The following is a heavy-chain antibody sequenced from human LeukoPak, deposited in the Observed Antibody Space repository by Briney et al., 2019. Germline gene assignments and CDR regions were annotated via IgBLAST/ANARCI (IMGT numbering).Heavy chain of an antibody. J-gene: IGHJ4*02. CDR2: IYTSGST. V-gene: IGHV4-4*07. Sequence: SETLSLTCTVSGGSISSYYWSWIRQPAGKGLEWIGRIYTSGSTNYNPSLKSRVTMSVDTSKNQFSLKLSSVTAADTAVYYCARGGNPYYYGSPALHFDYWGQGTLVTVSS. CDR3: ARGGNPYYYGSPALHFDY. D-gene: IGHD3-10*01. CDR1: GGSISSYY.